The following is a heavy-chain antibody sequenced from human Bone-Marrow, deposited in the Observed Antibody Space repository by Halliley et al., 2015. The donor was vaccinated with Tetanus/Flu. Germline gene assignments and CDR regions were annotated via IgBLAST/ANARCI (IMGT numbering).Heavy chain of an antibody. Sequence: SLRLCCAASGFTFSSNGMHWVRQAPGKGLEWVAVIWYDGSDKYYADSVKGRFTVSRDNSKNTLFLQMNSLRAEDTAVYYCARDFDHGLYYFDYWGQGTLVTVSS. CDR1: GFTFSSNG. J-gene: IGHJ4*02. CDR2: IWYDGSDK. CDR3: ARDFDHGLYYFDY. V-gene: IGHV3-33*01. D-gene: IGHD3-9*01.